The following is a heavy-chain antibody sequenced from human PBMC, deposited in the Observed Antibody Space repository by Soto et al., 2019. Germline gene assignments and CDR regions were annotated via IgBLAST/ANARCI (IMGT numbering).Heavy chain of an antibody. CDR2: IYSGVST. CDR3: ARDVGV. V-gene: IGHV3-66*01. CDR1: GFTVSNNY. J-gene: IGHJ6*04. Sequence: EVQLVESGGGLVQPGGSLRLSCAASGFTVSNNYMSWVRQAPGKGLEWVSVIYSGVSTYYADSVQGRFTISSDNSKNPLYPQMNRLSAEYTAVYYRARDVGVWGRGTTVTASS.